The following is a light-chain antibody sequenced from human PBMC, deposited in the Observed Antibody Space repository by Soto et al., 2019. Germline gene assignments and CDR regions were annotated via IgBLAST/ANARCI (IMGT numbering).Light chain of an antibody. CDR3: QHYNSYPWT. Sequence: DIQLTQSPSTLSASAGDRATLTCRASQSVSNWLAWYQQKPGKAPKLLIYEASSLESGVPSRFSGSGSGTEFTLTISSLRPDDFATYYCQHYNSYPWTFGQGTKVDIK. J-gene: IGKJ1*01. CDR2: EAS. V-gene: IGKV1-5*03. CDR1: QSVSNW.